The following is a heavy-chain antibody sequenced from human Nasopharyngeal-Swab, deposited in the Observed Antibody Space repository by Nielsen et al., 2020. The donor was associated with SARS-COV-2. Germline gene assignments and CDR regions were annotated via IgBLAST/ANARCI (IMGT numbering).Heavy chain of an antibody. CDR2: IAHDASNE. Sequence: GESLKISCAASGFTFSSFGMHWVRQAPGKGLEWVAFIAHDASNEYYADSVKGRFTISRDNSKNTLYLQMNSLRAEDTAVYYCAREDLLSDYDDAFDIWGQGTMVTVSS. V-gene: IGHV3-30*03. J-gene: IGHJ3*02. CDR1: GFTFSSFG. D-gene: IGHD3-9*01. CDR3: AREDLLSDYDDAFDI.